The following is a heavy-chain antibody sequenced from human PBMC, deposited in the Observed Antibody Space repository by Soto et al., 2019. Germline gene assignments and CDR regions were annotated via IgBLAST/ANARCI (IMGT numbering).Heavy chain of an antibody. CDR2: IYWNDDQ. D-gene: IGHD2-2*01. CDR1: GFSLRTHGVG. Sequence: QITLKESGPALVKPTQTLTLTCTFSGFSLRTHGVGVGWFRQPPGKALEWLALIYWNDDQRYSPSLRGRLTITKDTPKNQVVLTMTNMGPVDTATYYCAHEVPSTRKWFDPWGQGTLVTVSS. CDR3: AHEVPSTRKWFDP. J-gene: IGHJ5*02. V-gene: IGHV2-5*01.